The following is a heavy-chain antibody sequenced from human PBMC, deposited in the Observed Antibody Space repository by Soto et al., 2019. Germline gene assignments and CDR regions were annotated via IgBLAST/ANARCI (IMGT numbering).Heavy chain of an antibody. CDR2: TYYRSKWYN. CDR1: GDSVSSNSAA. CDR3: ARARMSVVVVITLPNAFDI. J-gene: IGHJ3*02. D-gene: IGHD3-22*01. V-gene: IGHV6-1*01. Sequence: QVQLQQSGPGLVKPSQTLSLTCAISGDSVSSNSAAWNWIRQSPSRGLEWLGRTYYRSKWYNDYAVSMKSRITINPDTSKNQFSLQLNSVTPEDTAVYYCARARMSVVVVITLPNAFDIWGQGTMVTVSS.